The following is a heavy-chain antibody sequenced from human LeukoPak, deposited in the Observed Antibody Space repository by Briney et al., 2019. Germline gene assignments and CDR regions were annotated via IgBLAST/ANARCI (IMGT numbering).Heavy chain of an antibody. CDR2: INPNSGGT. J-gene: IGHJ3*02. CDR1: GYTFTGYY. CDR3: ARDGIVGANEGAFDI. Sequence: GASVKVSCKASGYTFTGYYMHWVRQAPGQGLEWMGWINPNSGGTNYAQKFQGWVTMTRDTSISTAYMELSRLRSDDTAVYYCARDGIVGANEGAFDIWGQGTMVTVSS. D-gene: IGHD1-26*01. V-gene: IGHV1-2*04.